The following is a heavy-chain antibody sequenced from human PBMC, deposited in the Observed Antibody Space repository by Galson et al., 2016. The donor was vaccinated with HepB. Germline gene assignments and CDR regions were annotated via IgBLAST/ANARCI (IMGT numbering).Heavy chain of an antibody. CDR3: ARALGSNSDWYFDL. V-gene: IGHV1-46*01. CDR2: INAGGVST. CDR1: GYTLSELS. Sequence: SVKVSCKVSGYTLSELSMHWVRQAPGKGLEWMGVINAGGVSTIYAQKFQGRVTLTRGTPASIVYMELMSLRSDDTAIYYCARALGSNSDWYFDLWGRGTLVSVSS. D-gene: IGHD4-23*01. J-gene: IGHJ2*01.